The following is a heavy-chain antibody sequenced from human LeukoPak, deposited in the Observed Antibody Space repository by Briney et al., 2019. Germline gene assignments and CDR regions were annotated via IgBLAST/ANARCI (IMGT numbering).Heavy chain of an antibody. J-gene: IGHJ4*02. V-gene: IGHV3-23*01. Sequence: PGGSLRLSCAASGFTFSTYAMNWVRQAPGKGLEWVSAISGSGGSTYYADSVKGRFTISRDNSKNTLYLQMNSLRAEDTAVYYCAKGERGIVVVNRYYFDYWGRGTLVTVSS. CDR1: GFTFSTYA. D-gene: IGHD3-22*01. CDR2: ISGSGGST. CDR3: AKGERGIVVVNRYYFDY.